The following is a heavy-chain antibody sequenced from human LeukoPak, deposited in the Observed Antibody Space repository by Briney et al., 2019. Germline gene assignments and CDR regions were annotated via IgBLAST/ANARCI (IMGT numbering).Heavy chain of an antibody. V-gene: IGHV3-23*01. Sequence: GGSLRLSCAASGFTFRNYATSWVRQAPGKGLEWVSAISFSGSDTYYADSVKGRFTISRDNSKNTLYLQMNSLRADDTAVYYCAKGGSIGSYFVAFDYWGQGTLVTVSS. CDR3: AKGGSIGSYFVAFDY. J-gene: IGHJ4*02. CDR2: ISFSGSDT. CDR1: GFTFRNYA. D-gene: IGHD1-26*01.